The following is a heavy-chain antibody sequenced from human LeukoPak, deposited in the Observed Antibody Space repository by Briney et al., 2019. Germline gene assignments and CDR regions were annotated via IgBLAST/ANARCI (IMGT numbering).Heavy chain of an antibody. CDR2: INPDGTVT. J-gene: IGHJ2*01. Sequence: GGSLRLSCAASGFTFSNAWMSWVRQAPGKGLVWVSPINPDGTVTTYADSVKGRFTISRDNAKNTLYLQMNSLRVEDTAVYYCVRDSPSGFFDLWGRGTLVTVSS. V-gene: IGHV3-74*01. CDR3: VRDSPSGFFDL. CDR1: GFTFSNAW. D-gene: IGHD6-19*01.